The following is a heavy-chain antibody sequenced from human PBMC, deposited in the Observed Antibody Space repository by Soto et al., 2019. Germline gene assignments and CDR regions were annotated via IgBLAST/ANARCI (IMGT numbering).Heavy chain of an antibody. J-gene: IGHJ5*02. Sequence: SGDYYWSWIRQPPGKGLEWIGYIYYSGSTNYNPSLKSRVSISLDTSKNQFSLRLTSVTAADTAVYYCARIPVDTYMINWFDPWGQGTLVTVSS. CDR3: ARIPVDTYMINWFDP. CDR2: IYYSGST. D-gene: IGHD5-18*01. CDR1: SGDYY. V-gene: IGHV4-61*08.